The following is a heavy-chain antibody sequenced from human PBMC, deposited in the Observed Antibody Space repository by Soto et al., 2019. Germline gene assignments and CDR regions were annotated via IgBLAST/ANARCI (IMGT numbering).Heavy chain of an antibody. V-gene: IGHV4-34*01. Sequence: QVLLQQWGAGLLKASETLSLTCAVYGGSFSDNYWSWIRQPPGKGLAWIGEINHSGSTNDNPSLKSRVTISVDTSKSQFSLKLSSVNAADTAVYYCAGEDVGDFWSGYYRYDYMGVWGKGTTVTVSS. CDR3: AGEDVGDFWSGYYRYDYMGV. CDR2: INHSGST. CDR1: GGSFSDNY. D-gene: IGHD3-3*01. J-gene: IGHJ6*03.